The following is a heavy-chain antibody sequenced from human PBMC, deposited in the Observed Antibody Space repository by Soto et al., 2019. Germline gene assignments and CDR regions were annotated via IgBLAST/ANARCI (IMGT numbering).Heavy chain of an antibody. V-gene: IGHV1-2*04. Sequence: ASVKVSCKASGYTFTGYYMHWVRQAPGQGLEWMGWINPNSGGTNYARKFQGWVTMTRDTSISTAYMELSRLRSDDTAVYYCARARDYDFLDIWGQGTMVTVSS. CDR2: INPNSGGT. J-gene: IGHJ3*02. D-gene: IGHD3-3*01. CDR3: ARARDYDFLDI. CDR1: GYTFTGYY.